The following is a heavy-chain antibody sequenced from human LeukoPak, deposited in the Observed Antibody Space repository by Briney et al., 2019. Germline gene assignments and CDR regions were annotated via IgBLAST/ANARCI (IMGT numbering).Heavy chain of an antibody. Sequence: PGGSLRFSCAASGFTFSSYWMHWVRQAPGKGLVWVSRINSDGSSTSYADSVKGRFTISRDNAKNTLYLQMNSLRAEDTAVYYCARVRAIFGVVPDYWGQGTLVTVSS. D-gene: IGHD3-3*01. CDR2: INSDGSST. V-gene: IGHV3-74*01. J-gene: IGHJ4*02. CDR1: GFTFSSYW. CDR3: ARVRAIFGVVPDY.